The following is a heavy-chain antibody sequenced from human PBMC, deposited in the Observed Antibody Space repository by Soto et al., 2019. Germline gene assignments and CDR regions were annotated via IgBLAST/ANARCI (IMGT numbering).Heavy chain of an antibody. Sequence: SETLSLTCAVSGVSISSSSYYWGWIRQPPGKGLEWIGTIYYGGSSYSNPSLKSRVTISLDTSKNQFSLTLTSVTAADTDVYYCARHGSYWGQGTLVTVSS. J-gene: IGHJ4*02. V-gene: IGHV4-39*01. CDR1: GVSISSSSYY. CDR2: IYYGGSS. CDR3: ARHGSY.